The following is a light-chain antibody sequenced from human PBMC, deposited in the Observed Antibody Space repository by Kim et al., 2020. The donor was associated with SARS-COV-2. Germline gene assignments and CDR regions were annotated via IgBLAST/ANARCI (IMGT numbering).Light chain of an antibody. CDR3: QAWDSSTVV. Sequence: SVSPGQTASITCSGDKLGDKYACWYQQKPGQSPVLVIYQDSKRHSGIPERFSGSKSGNTATLTISGTQAMDEADYYCQAWDSSTVVFGGGTQLTVL. J-gene: IGLJ2*01. CDR2: QDS. CDR1: KLGDKY. V-gene: IGLV3-1*01.